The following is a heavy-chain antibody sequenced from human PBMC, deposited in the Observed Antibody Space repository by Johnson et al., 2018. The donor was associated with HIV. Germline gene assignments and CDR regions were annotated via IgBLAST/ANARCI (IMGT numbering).Heavy chain of an antibody. D-gene: IGHD6-6*01. Sequence: VQLVESGGGVVQPGRSLRLSCAASGFTVSSNYMSWVRQAPGKGLEWVSVIYSGGNTYYADSVKGRFTISSDNSKNTLYLQMNSLRAEDTAVYYCARDRGSSSPAHAFDIWGQGTMVTVS. CDR1: GFTVSSNY. V-gene: IGHV3-53*01. J-gene: IGHJ3*02. CDR2: IYSGGNT. CDR3: ARDRGSSSPAHAFDI.